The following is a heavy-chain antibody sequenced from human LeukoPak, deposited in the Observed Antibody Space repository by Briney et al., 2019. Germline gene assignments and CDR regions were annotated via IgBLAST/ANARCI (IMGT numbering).Heavy chain of an antibody. D-gene: IGHD6-19*01. V-gene: IGHV4-59*01. J-gene: IGHJ4*02. CDR1: GGSISSYY. Sequence: PSETLSLTCTVSGGSISSYYWSWIRQPPGKGLEWIGYIYYSGGTNYNPSLKSRVTISVDTSKNKFSLKLSSVTAADTAVYYCARGMYSSGLVDYWGQGTLVTVSS. CDR2: IYYSGGT. CDR3: ARGMYSSGLVDY.